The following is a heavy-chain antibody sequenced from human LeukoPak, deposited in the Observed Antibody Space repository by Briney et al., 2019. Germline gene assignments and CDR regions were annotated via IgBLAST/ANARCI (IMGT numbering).Heavy chain of an antibody. CDR1: GGTFSSYA. CDR2: IIPILGIA. D-gene: IGHD3-10*01. Sequence: ASVKVSCKASGGTFSSYAISWVRQAPGQGLEWMGRIIPILGIANYAQKFQGRVTITADKSTSTAYMELSSLRSEDTAVYYCAREVEYYGSGSYWGVFDYWGQGALVTVSS. J-gene: IGHJ4*02. CDR3: AREVEYYGSGSYWGVFDY. V-gene: IGHV1-69*04.